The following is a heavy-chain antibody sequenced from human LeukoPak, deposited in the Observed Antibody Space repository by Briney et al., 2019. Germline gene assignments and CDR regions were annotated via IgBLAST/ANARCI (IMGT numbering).Heavy chain of an antibody. CDR2: IWYDGSNK. CDR3: ARDSIVVVPAAPDGMDV. Sequence: PGGSLRLSCAASGFTFSSYGMHWVRQAPGKGLEWVAVIWYDGSNKYYADSVKRRFTISRDNSKNTLYLQMNSLRAEDTAVYYCARDSIVVVPAAPDGMDVWGKGTTVTVSS. D-gene: IGHD2-2*01. V-gene: IGHV3-33*01. CDR1: GFTFSSYG. J-gene: IGHJ6*04.